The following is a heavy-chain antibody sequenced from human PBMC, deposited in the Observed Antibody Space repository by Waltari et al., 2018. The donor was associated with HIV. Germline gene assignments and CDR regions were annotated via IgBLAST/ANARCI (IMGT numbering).Heavy chain of an antibody. CDR3: ARGGARGYYDSSGYPWYFDL. CDR2: IYYSGRT. Sequence: QVQLQESGPGLVKPSETLSLTCTVSGGSISSYYWSWIRQPPGKGLEWIGYIYYSGRTNYNPSLKSRVTISVDTSKNQFSLKLSSVTAADTAVYYCARGGARGYYDSSGYPWYFDLWGRGTLVTVSS. CDR1: GGSISSYY. J-gene: IGHJ2*01. V-gene: IGHV4-59*01. D-gene: IGHD3-22*01.